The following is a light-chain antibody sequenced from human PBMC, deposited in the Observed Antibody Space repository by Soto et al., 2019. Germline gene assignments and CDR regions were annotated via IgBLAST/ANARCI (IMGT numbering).Light chain of an antibody. CDR3: CSYAGSSTFVV. CDR1: SSDVGSYNL. Sequence: QSALTQPASVSGSPGQSITISCTGTSSDVGSYNLVSWYQQHPGKAPKLMIYEDTKRPSGVSNRFSGSKSGNTASLTISGLQAEDEAVYYCCSYAGSSTFVVFGGGTKLTVL. CDR2: EDT. V-gene: IGLV2-23*02. J-gene: IGLJ2*01.